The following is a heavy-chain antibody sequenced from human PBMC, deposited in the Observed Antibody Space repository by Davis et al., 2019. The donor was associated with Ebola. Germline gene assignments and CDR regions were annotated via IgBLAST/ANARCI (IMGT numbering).Heavy chain of an antibody. CDR1: GYTFTSYY. Sequence: AASVKVSCKASGYTFTSYYMHWVRQAPGQGLEWMGIINPSGGSTSYAQKFQGRVTMTRDTSTSTVYMELRSLRSDDTAVYYCARERLEPYFDYWGQGTLVTVSS. V-gene: IGHV1-46*01. CDR3: ARERLEPYFDY. CDR2: INPSGGST. D-gene: IGHD1-1*01. J-gene: IGHJ4*02.